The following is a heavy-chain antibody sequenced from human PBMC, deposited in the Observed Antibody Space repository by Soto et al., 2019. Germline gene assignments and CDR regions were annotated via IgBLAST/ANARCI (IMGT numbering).Heavy chain of an antibody. Sequence: QVQLVESGGGVVQPGRSLRLSCAASGFTVSSYGMHWVRQAPGKGLEWVAAIWYDGSNKYYLDSVKGRFTSSRDNYKNMQELEVNSVRGEDTGVYGCARERGGDYVHDVWGQGNTGTVSS. J-gene: IGHJ6*02. D-gene: IGHD4-17*01. CDR3: ARERGGDYVHDV. V-gene: IGHV3-33*01. CDR2: IWYDGSNK. CDR1: GFTVSSYG.